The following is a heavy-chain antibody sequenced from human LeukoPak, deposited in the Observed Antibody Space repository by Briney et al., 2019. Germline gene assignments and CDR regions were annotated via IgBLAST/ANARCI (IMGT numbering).Heavy chain of an antibody. CDR2: ISAYNGST. Sequence: ASVKVSCKASGYTFTSYGISWVRQAPGQGLEWMGWISAYNGSTNYAQKLQGRVTMTTDTSTSTAYMELRSLRSDDTAVYYCARGSYYYGSDNWFDPWGQGTLVTVSS. J-gene: IGHJ5*02. CDR1: GYTFTSYG. D-gene: IGHD3-10*01. V-gene: IGHV1-18*01. CDR3: ARGSYYYGSDNWFDP.